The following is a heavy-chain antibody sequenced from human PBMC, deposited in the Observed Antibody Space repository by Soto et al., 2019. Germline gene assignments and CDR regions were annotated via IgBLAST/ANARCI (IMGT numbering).Heavy chain of an antibody. V-gene: IGHV1-69*01. CDR3: ARGTYYYDSSGYYFDY. J-gene: IGHJ4*02. D-gene: IGHD3-22*01. CDR1: GGTFSSYA. Sequence: QVQLVQSGAEVQKPGSSVKVSCKASGGTFSSYAISWVRQAPGQGLEWMGGIIPIFGTANYAQKFQGRVTITADESTSTAYMELSSLRSEDTAVYYCARGTYYYDSSGYYFDYWGQGTLVTVSS. CDR2: IIPIFGTA.